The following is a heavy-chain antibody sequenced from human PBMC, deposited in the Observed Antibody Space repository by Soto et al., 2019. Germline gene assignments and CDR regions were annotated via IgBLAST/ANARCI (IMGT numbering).Heavy chain of an antibody. CDR3: ARDGSGSYYNPRPDY. CDR2: IIPILGIA. V-gene: IGHV1-69*02. Sequence: SVKVSCKASGGTFSSYTISWVRQAPGQGLEWMGRIIPILGIANYAQKFQGRVTITADKSTSTAYMELSSLRSEDTAVYYCARDGSGSYYNPRPDYWGQGTLVTVSS. J-gene: IGHJ4*02. CDR1: GGTFSSYT. D-gene: IGHD3-10*01.